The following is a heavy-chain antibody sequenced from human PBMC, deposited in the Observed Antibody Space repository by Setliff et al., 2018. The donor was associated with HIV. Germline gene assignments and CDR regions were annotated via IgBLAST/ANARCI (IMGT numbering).Heavy chain of an antibody. Sequence: GESLRLSCAAYGFTFRSYAMSWVRQAPGKGLQWVSSIVGSGGITYYVDSVKGRFTVSRDNSKNTLYLQMNSLRAEDTGIYYCAKGLSGSYRTTSFDSWGQGTQVTVSS. J-gene: IGHJ4*02. D-gene: IGHD3-16*02. CDR2: IVGSGGIT. CDR1: GFTFRSYA. CDR3: AKGLSGSYRTTSFDS. V-gene: IGHV3-23*01.